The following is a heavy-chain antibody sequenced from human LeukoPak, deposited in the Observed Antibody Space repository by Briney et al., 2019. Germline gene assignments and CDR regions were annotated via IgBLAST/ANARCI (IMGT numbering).Heavy chain of an antibody. V-gene: IGHV3-23*01. CDR2: ISGSGGST. J-gene: IGHJ3*02. CDR1: GFTFSSYA. CDR3: XXXXGXXXXXXXXFDI. Sequence: GGSLRLSCAASGFTFSSYAMSWVRQAPGKGLEWVSAISGSGGSTYYADSVKGRFTISRDNSKNTLYLQMNSLRAEDKAVYYGXXXXGXXXXXXXXFDIWXQGTMVTVSS.